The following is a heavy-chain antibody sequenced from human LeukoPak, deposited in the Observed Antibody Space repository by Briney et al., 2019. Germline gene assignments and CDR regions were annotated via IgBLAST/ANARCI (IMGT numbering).Heavy chain of an antibody. CDR1: GFTFSSYA. D-gene: IGHD6-13*01. CDR3: ARAKYSSSSYDNWFDP. J-gene: IGHJ5*02. CDR2: ISSNGGST. V-gene: IGHV3-64*01. Sequence: PGGSLRLSCAASGFTFSSYAMHWVRQAPGKGLEYVSAISSNGGSTYYANSVKGRFTISRDNSKNTLYLQMGSLRAEDMAVCYCARAKYSSSSYDNWFDPWGQGTLVTVSS.